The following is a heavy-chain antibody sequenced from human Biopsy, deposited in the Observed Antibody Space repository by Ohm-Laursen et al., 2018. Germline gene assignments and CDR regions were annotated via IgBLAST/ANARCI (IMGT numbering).Heavy chain of an antibody. V-gene: IGHV1-24*01. D-gene: IGHD1-1*01. CDR2: FAPENGKT. Sequence: SVKVSCKVSGYTLNELSMHWVRQVPGKGLEWMGGFAPENGKTVYAQNFQARVSLTEDTSTDTAYMELRSLRSEDTAVYYCAADINVWNVNYWGQGTQVTVSP. CDR3: AADINVWNVNY. CDR1: GYTLNELS. J-gene: IGHJ4*02.